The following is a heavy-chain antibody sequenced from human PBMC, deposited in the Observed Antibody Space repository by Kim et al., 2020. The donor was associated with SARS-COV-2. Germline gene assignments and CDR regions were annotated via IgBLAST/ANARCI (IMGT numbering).Heavy chain of an antibody. Sequence: GGSLRLSCAASGFTFSIYWMNWVRQAPGRGLEWVAYIRPGGSDIYYVDSVKGRFTISRDNVKNSLYLQMNNLRAEDTAVYYCASDWNADRAYWGQGSLVT. D-gene: IGHD1-1*01. CDR1: GFTFSIYW. V-gene: IGHV3-7*01. CDR2: IRPGGSDI. CDR3: ASDWNADRAY. J-gene: IGHJ4*02.